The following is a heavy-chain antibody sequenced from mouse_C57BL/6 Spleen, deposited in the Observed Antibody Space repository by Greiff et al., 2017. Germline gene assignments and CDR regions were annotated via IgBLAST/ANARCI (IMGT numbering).Heavy chain of an antibody. Sequence: QVQLQQSGAELVKPGASVKISCKASGYAFSSYWMNWVKQRPGKGLEWIGQIYPGDGDTNYNGKFKGKATLTADKSSSTAYMQLSSLTSEGSAVYFCASYDYDVGAWFAYWGQGTLVTVSA. CDR2: IYPGDGDT. D-gene: IGHD2-4*01. CDR1: GYAFSSYW. V-gene: IGHV1-80*01. J-gene: IGHJ3*01. CDR3: ASYDYDVGAWFAY.